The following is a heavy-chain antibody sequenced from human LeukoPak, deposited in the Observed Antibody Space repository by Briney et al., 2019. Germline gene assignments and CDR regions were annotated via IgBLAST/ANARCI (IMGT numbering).Heavy chain of an antibody. Sequence: SETLSLTCTVSGGSISSSSYYWGWIRQPPGKGLEWIGSIYYSGSTYYNPSLKSRVTISVDTSKNQFSLKLGSVTAADTAVYYCARDRKGSSWYWYFDLWGRGTLVTVSS. V-gene: IGHV4-39*07. CDR2: IYYSGST. CDR3: ARDRKGSSWYWYFDL. CDR1: GGSISSSSYY. J-gene: IGHJ2*01. D-gene: IGHD6-13*01.